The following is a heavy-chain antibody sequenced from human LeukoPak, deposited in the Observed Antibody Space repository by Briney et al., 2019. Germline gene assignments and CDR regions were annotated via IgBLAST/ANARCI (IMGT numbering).Heavy chain of an antibody. CDR2: SDHSGKT. J-gene: IGHJ6*03. Sequence: PSETLSLTCAVSGDSISSINWWTWVCLSTEKGLEWIGESDHSGKTNYNPSLKSRVTISVDTSKNQFSLKLSSVTAADTAVYYCARAFHHGSYYNYYYYYYMDVWGKGTTVTISS. CDR3: ARAFHHGSYYNYYYYYYMDV. D-gene: IGHD1-26*01. CDR1: GDSISSINW. V-gene: IGHV4-4*02.